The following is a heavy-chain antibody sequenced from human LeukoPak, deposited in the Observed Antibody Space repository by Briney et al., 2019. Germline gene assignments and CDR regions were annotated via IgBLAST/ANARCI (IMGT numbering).Heavy chain of an antibody. CDR1: GGSISSYY. CDR2: IYYSGST. D-gene: IGHD3-9*01. CDR3: GREGYFDGLPHSFDI. J-gene: IGHJ3*02. Sequence: SETLSLTCTVSGGSISSYYWSWIRQPPGKGLEWIGYIYYSGSTNYNPSLKSRVTISVVTSKNQFSLKLSSVTAADAAVYYWGREGYFDGLPHSFDIWGQGTMVTVSS. V-gene: IGHV4-59*01.